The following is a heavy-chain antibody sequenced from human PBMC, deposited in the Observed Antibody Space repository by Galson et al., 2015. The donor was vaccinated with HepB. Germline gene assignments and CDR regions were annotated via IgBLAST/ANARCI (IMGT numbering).Heavy chain of an antibody. Sequence: CAVYGGSFSGYYWSWIRQPPGKGLEWIGEINHSGSTNYNPSLKSRVTISVDTSKNQFSLKLSSVTAADTAVYYCARRPADYDILTGYYLGGLDYWGQGTLVTVSS. CDR2: INHSGST. CDR3: ARRPADYDILTGYYLGGLDY. CDR1: GGSFSGYY. J-gene: IGHJ4*02. D-gene: IGHD3-9*01. V-gene: IGHV4-34*01.